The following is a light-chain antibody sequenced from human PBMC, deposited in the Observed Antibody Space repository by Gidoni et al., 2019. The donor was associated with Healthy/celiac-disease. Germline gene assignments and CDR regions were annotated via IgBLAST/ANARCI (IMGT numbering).Light chain of an antibody. CDR2: DVK. J-gene: IGLJ2*01. CDR3: CSYAGSYTYVV. CDR1: SSDVGEYNY. Sequence: QSALTQPRSASGSPGQSGTISCTVTSSDVGEYNYVSWYQQHPGKAPKPMIYDVKKRPSGVPDRCSGSKSGNTASLTISGLQAEDEADYYCCSYAGSYTYVVFGGGTKLTVL. V-gene: IGLV2-11*02.